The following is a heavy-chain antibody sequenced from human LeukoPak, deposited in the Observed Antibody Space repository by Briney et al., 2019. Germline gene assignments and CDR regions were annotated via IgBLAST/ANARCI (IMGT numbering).Heavy chain of an antibody. J-gene: IGHJ4*02. CDR2: IWYDGSNK. CDR3: AREGDYSNSYFDY. D-gene: IGHD4-11*01. V-gene: IGHV3-33*01. CDR1: GFTFSSYG. Sequence: QSGGSLRLSCAPSGFTFSSYGMHWVRQAPGKGLEWVAVIWYDGSNKYYADSVKGRFTISRDNSKNTLYLQMNSLRAEDTAVYYCAREGDYSNSYFDYWGQGTLVTVSS.